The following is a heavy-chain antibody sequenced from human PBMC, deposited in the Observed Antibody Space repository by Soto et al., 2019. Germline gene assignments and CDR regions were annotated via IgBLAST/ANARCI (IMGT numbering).Heavy chain of an antibody. CDR3: ARCIQQDYYYGMDV. CDR1: CYTFTSYG. D-gene: IGHD5-18*01. J-gene: IGHJ6*02. V-gene: IGHV1-18*01. CDR2: ISADNGNT. Sequence: ASVKVACKASCYTFTSYGISWVRQATGQGLEWMGRISADNGNTKYAQKFRGRVTMTTDTSTSTVYMELRNLGSDDTAVYYCARCIQQDYYYGMDVWGQGTTVTVSS.